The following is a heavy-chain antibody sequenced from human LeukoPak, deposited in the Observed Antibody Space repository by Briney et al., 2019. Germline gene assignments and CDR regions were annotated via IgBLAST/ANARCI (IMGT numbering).Heavy chain of an antibody. CDR2: MKRDGSGI. V-gene: IGHV3-7*01. CDR3: ASFEMATIRAYSSPFDY. J-gene: IGHJ4*02. CDR1: GFTFSTYW. Sequence: GGSLRLSCSASGFTFSTYWMSWVRQAPGKGLEWVANMKRDGSGIYYVDSVKGRFTISRDNAKNSLFLQMNSLRAEDTAVYYCASFEMATIRAYSSPFDYWGQGTLVTVSS. D-gene: IGHD5-24*01.